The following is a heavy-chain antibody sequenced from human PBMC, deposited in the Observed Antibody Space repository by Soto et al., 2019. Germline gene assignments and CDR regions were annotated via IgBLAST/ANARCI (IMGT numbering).Heavy chain of an antibody. CDR2: IKSKSDGGTT. CDR1: VLTFSNAW. J-gene: IGHJ4*02. D-gene: IGHD3-22*01. CDR3: KTSMGDTSDFYRFDY. Sequence: EVQLVESGGGLVKPGGSLRLSCAASVLTFSNAWMNWVRQAPGKGLEWVGSIKSKSDGGTTDYAAPVRGRFTISRDDSTNTLYRQMNSLRTEDTAVYYCKTSMGDTSDFYRFDYWGQGTLVTVSS. V-gene: IGHV3-15*07.